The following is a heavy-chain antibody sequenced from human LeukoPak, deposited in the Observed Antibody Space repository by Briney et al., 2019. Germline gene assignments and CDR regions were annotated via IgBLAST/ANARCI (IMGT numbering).Heavy chain of an antibody. CDR3: ARGGSEFRGYSSGWSDY. CDR2: ISYDGSNK. V-gene: IGHV3-30-3*01. CDR1: GFTFSSYA. J-gene: IGHJ4*02. Sequence: PGGSLRLSCAASGFTFSSYAMHWVRQAPGKGLEWVAIISYDGSNKYYADSVKGRFTISRDNAKNSLYLQMNSLRAEDTAVYYCARGGSEFRGYSSGWSDYWGQGTLVTVSS. D-gene: IGHD6-19*01.